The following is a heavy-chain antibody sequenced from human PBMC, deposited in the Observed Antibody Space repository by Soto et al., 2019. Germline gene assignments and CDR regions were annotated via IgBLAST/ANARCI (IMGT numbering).Heavy chain of an antibody. J-gene: IGHJ5*02. Sequence: QVQLVQSGAEVKKPGASVKVSCKASGYTFTSYDINWVRQATGQGLEWMGWMNPNSGNTGYAQKFKGRVTMTRNTSISTAYMELSSLRSEDTAVYYCARVVLGSGWYGGWFDHWGQGTLVTVSS. V-gene: IGHV1-8*01. CDR3: ARVVLGSGWYGGWFDH. CDR1: GYTFTSYD. CDR2: MNPNSGNT. D-gene: IGHD6-19*01.